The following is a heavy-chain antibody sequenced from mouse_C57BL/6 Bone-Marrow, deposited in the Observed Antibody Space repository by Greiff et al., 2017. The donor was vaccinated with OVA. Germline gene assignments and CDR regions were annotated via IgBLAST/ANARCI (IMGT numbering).Heavy chain of an antibody. V-gene: IGHV1-74*01. CDR1: GYTFTSYW. J-gene: IGHJ2*01. Sequence: QVHVKQPGAELVKPGASVKVSCKASGYTFTSYWMHWVKQRPGQGLEWIGRIHPSDSDTNYNQKFKGKATLTVDKSSSTAYMQLSSLTSEDSAVYYCASYYDGSSSGDYWGQGTTLTVSS. CDR3: ASYYDGSSSGDY. CDR2: IHPSDSDT. D-gene: IGHD1-1*01.